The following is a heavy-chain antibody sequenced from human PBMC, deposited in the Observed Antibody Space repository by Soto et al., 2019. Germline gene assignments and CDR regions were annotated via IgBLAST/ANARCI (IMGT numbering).Heavy chain of an antibody. CDR1: GGTFSSYA. CDR3: ARVQLERRRPYYYYGMDV. Sequence: ASVKVSCKASGGTFSSYAISWVRQAPGQGLEWVGGIIPIFGTANYAQKFQGRVTITADESTSTAYMELSSLRSEDTAVYYCARVQLERRRPYYYYGMDVWGQGTTVTVSS. V-gene: IGHV1-69*13. J-gene: IGHJ6*02. D-gene: IGHD1-1*01. CDR2: IIPIFGTA.